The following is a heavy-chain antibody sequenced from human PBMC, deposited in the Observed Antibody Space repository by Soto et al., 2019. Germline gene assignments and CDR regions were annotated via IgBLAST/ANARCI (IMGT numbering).Heavy chain of an antibody. D-gene: IGHD3-16*01. CDR3: ARRIYGDWYFDL. V-gene: IGHV4-4*02. CDR1: GGSISTSNW. Sequence: QVQLQEAGPGLVKPSGTLSLTCAVSGGSISTSNWWSWVRQPPEKGLEWIGEIYQSGSTNYNPSLKSRVTISLDKSKNPFSLILSSVTAADTAVYYCARRIYGDWYFDLWGRGTLVTVSS. CDR2: IYQSGST. J-gene: IGHJ2*01.